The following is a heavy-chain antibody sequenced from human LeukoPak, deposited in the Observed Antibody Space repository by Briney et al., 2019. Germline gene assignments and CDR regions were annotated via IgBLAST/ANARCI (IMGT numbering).Heavy chain of an antibody. CDR2: ISSSGKTI. CDR3: AREDSSSSLDY. Sequence: GGSLRLSCAASGFTFSDYYMSWIRQAPGKGPEWVSYISSSGKTIYYADSVKGRFTISRDNAKNSLFLQMNSLRAEDTAVYYCAREDSSSSLDYWGQGTLVTVSS. J-gene: IGHJ4*02. D-gene: IGHD6-6*01. CDR1: GFTFSDYY. V-gene: IGHV3-11*04.